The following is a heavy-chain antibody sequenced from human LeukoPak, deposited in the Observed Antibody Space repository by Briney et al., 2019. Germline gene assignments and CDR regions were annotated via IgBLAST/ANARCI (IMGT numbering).Heavy chain of an antibody. CDR1: GFTFSDYY. CDR2: ISSSGSTI. Sequence: GGSLRLSCAASGFTFSDYYMSWIRQAPGKGLEWVSYISSSGSTIYYADSVKGRFTISRDNAKNSLYLQMNSLRAEDTAVYYCARDRCSGGSCPPFSYWGQGTLVTVSS. J-gene: IGHJ4*02. V-gene: IGHV3-11*01. D-gene: IGHD2-15*01. CDR3: ARDRCSGGSCPPFSY.